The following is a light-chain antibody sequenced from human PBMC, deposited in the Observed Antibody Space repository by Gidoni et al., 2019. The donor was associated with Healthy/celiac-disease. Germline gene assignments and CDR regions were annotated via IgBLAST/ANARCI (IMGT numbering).Light chain of an antibody. CDR2: GAS. V-gene: IGKV3-20*01. J-gene: IGKJ4*01. Sequence: EIVLTQSPGTLSLPPGERATLSCRASQSVSSSYLAWYPQKPGQAPRLLTYGASSRATGIPDRFSGSGSGTDFTLTISRLEPEDFAVYYCQQYGSSPGTFGGGTKVEIK. CDR3: QQYGSSPGT. CDR1: QSVSSSY.